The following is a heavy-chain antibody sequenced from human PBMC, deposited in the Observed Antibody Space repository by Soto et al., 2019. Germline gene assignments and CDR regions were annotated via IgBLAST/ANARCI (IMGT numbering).Heavy chain of an antibody. J-gene: IGHJ6*02. CDR2: IYYSGST. CDR1: DGSISSGGYY. D-gene: IGHD3-10*01. Sequence: SETLSLTCTVSDGSISSGGYYWRWIRQHPGKGLEWIGYIYYSGSTYYNPSLKSRVTISVDTSKNQFSLKLSSVTAADTAVYYCARDGSGTYYSGGYGMDVWGQGTTVTVSS. V-gene: IGHV4-31*03. CDR3: ARDGSGTYYSGGYGMDV.